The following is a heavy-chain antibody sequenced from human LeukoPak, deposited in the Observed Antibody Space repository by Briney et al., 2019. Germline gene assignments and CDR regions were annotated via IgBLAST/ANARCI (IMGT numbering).Heavy chain of an antibody. Sequence: GGSLRLSCTASGFTVSSTYMSWVRQPPGKGLEWVSVIYSDGRTYYTDSVKGRFTISRDNSKNTLYLQMNSLRAEDTAVYYCARGLPNWFDPWGQGTLVTVSS. J-gene: IGHJ5*02. CDR1: GFTVSSTY. V-gene: IGHV3-53*01. D-gene: IGHD5-12*01. CDR3: ARGLPNWFDP. CDR2: IYSDGRT.